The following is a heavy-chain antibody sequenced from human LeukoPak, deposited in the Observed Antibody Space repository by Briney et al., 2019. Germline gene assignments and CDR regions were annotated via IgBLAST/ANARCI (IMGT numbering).Heavy chain of an antibody. J-gene: IGHJ3*02. CDR3: AKGATYCSSTSCPDTFDI. D-gene: IGHD2-2*01. V-gene: IGHV3-30*02. CDR1: GFTFSNYG. CDR2: IWYGESNK. Sequence: GGSLRLSCAASGFTFSNYGMNWVRQAPGKGLEWVAVIWYGESNKYYADSVKGRFTISRDNSKNTLYLQMNSLRAEDSAVYYCAKGATYCSSTSCPDTFDIWGQGTMVTVSS.